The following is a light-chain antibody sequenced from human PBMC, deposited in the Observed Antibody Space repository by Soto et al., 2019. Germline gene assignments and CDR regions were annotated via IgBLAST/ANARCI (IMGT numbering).Light chain of an antibody. J-gene: IGLJ3*02. CDR2: GDT. CDR3: QSYDSSLSGSV. CDR1: SSNIGAGYD. V-gene: IGLV1-40*01. Sequence: QSVLTQPPSVSGAPGQRVTISCTGSSSNIGAGYDVQWYQQLPGTAPKLLIYGDTNRPSGVPDRFSGSNSGTSASLAITGLQAEDESDYYCQSYDSSLSGSVFGGGTKHRP.